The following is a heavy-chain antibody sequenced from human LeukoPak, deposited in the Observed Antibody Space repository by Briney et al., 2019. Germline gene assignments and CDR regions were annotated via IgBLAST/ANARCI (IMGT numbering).Heavy chain of an antibody. CDR1: GYTFTSHG. Sequence: GASVKVSCKVSGYTFTSHGISWVRQAPGQGLEWMGWIRPSTGDTDYALNLQGRVTLTTDTSTSTAYMELRSLRSDDTAVYYCARVRDYLFDYWGQGTLVTVSS. CDR2: IRPSTGDT. V-gene: IGHV1-18*01. CDR3: ARVRDYLFDY. D-gene: IGHD2/OR15-2a*01. J-gene: IGHJ4*02.